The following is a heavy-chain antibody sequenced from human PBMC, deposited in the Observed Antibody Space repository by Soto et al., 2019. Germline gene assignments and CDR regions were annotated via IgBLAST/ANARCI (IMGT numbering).Heavy chain of an antibody. J-gene: IGHJ3*02. V-gene: IGHV1-46*01. CDR1: GYTFTSYY. D-gene: IGHD1-26*01. CDR2: INPSGGST. Sequence: ASVKVSCKASGYTFTSYYMHWVRQAPGQGLEWMGIINPSGGSTSYAQKFQGRVTMTRDTSTSTVYVELSSLRSEDTAVYYCARSDGAPGAFDIWGQGTMVTVSS. CDR3: ARSDGAPGAFDI.